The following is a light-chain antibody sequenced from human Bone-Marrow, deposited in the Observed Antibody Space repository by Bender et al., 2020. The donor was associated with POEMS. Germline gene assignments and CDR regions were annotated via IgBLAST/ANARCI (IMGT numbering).Light chain of an antibody. J-gene: IGLJ2*01. CDR1: SSDVGTHNL. V-gene: IGLV2-23*02. CDR3: SSHAGGRRDVV. CDR2: DVT. Sequence: QSALTQPASVSGSRGQSITISCTGTSSDVGTHNLVSWYQPHPGKAPRLKIYDVTKRPSGVADRFSGSKSGNTASLTSSGLQAEAEAECCCSSHAGGRRDVVFGGGTKLTVL.